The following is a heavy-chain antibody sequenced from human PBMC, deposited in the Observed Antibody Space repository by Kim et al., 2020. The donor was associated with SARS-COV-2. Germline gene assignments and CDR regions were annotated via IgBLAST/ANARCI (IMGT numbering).Heavy chain of an antibody. CDR3: ARGDGYNFHGVY. V-gene: IGHV1-69*02. D-gene: IGHD5-12*01. Sequence: NYAQKFQGRVTITADKSTSTAYMELSSLRSEDTAVYYCARGDGYNFHGVYWGQGTLVTVSS. J-gene: IGHJ4*02.